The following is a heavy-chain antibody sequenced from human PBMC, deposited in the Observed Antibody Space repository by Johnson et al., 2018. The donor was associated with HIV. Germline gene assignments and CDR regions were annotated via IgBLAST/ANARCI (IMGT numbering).Heavy chain of an antibody. CDR2: AKTKVTNYIT. V-gene: IGHV3-72*01. J-gene: IGHJ3*02. CDR1: GFTFSGHY. D-gene: IGHD3-10*01. CDR3: ASPDGWFGEYGAFDI. Sequence: EVQLVESGGGLVQPGGSLRLSCAASGFTFSGHYMDWVRQAPGKGLEWVARAKTKVTNYITQYAASVEGRFTISRYNAKNSLYLQMNSLRAEDTAVYYCASPDGWFGEYGAFDIWGQGTMVTVSS.